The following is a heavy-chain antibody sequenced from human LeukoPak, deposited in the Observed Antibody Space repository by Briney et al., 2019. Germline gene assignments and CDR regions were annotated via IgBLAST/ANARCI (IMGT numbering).Heavy chain of an antibody. J-gene: IGHJ4*02. CDR3: ARDYSSAY. V-gene: IGHV3-23*01. CDR2: ISASGGST. D-gene: IGHD4-11*01. Sequence: GGSLRLSCAASGFTFSTYAMSWVRQAPGKGLDWVSGISASGGSTYYADSVKGRFTVSRDNSKDTLYLQMNSLRVEDTAEYFCARDYSSAYWGQGTLVTVSS. CDR1: GFTFSTYA.